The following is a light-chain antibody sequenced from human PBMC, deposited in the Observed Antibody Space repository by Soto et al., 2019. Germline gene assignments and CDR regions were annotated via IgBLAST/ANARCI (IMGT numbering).Light chain of an antibody. CDR1: QSVLYSSNNKNY. CDR2: WAS. Sequence: DIVLTQSPDSLAVSLGERATINCKSSQSVLYSSNNKNYLAWYQQKPGQPPKLPIYWASTRESGVPDRFSGSASGTDFTLTISSLQAEDVAVYYCQQYYSTPPTFGQGTKVEIK. V-gene: IGKV4-1*01. J-gene: IGKJ1*01. CDR3: QQYYSTPPT.